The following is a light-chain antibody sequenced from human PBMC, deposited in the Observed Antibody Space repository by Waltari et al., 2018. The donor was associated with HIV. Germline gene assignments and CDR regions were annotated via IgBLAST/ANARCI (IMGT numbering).Light chain of an antibody. CDR3: QKNNALPVI. Sequence: DIPRMQYPSSLPAAVGDRGSITCRTRPVTGHYLAWYKHKRGQEPKVRIHSTSILQSGVPVRFRGNASGTDCTLTIDSVEPEDVATYYCQKNNALPVIFGQGTRLEIE. CDR1: PVTGHY. V-gene: IGKV1-27*01. J-gene: IGKJ5*01. CDR2: STS.